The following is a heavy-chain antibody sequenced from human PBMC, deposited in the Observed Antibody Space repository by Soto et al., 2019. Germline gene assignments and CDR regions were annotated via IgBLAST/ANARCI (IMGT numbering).Heavy chain of an antibody. CDR1: GFSVIGDY. J-gene: IGHJ4*02. Sequence: RKLSCAGSGFSVIGDYMSWVRRAPGKGLEWVSILYTGGSTFYADSVKGRFTISRHTSKNMLYLQIDSLRAEDTAVYYCARDKSERDMPFEYWGQGTMVHVSS. V-gene: IGHV3-53*01. CDR2: LYTGGST. D-gene: IGHD2-2*01. CDR3: ARDKSERDMPFEY.